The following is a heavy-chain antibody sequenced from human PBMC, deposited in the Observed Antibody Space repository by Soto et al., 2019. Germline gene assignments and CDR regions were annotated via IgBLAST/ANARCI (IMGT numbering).Heavy chain of an antibody. CDR1: GYTFTSYA. CDR2: INADNGNT. D-gene: IGHD6-19*01. V-gene: IGHV1-3*01. J-gene: IGHJ4*02. CDR3: ARDLGGWPEY. Sequence: QVQLVQSGAEVKKPGASVKVSCKASGYTFTSYAIHWVRQAPGQRLEWMGWINADNGNTKYSQKFQDRVTITRDTSASTAYMELSSLRSEDTAVYHCARDLGGWPEYWGQGTLVTVSS.